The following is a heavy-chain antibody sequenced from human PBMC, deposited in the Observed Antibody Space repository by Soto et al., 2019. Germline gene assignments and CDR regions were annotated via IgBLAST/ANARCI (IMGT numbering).Heavy chain of an antibody. CDR3: ARPGTSSYYDYYFDY. J-gene: IGHJ4*02. V-gene: IGHV3-73*02. CDR1: GFTFSDSA. CDR2: IRTKVNSYGT. D-gene: IGHD2-2*01. Sequence: EMQLVESGGGLVQPGGSLTLSCAASGFTFSDSAAHWVRQAPGKGLEWVGRIRTKVNSYGTLYPASVKGRFTVSRDDSKNTAYLHMNSLKTEDTAVYYCARPGTSSYYDYYFDYWGQGTLVTVSS.